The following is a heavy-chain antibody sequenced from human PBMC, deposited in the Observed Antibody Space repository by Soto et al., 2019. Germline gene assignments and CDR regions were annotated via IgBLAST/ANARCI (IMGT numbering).Heavy chain of an antibody. V-gene: IGHV3-23*01. J-gene: IGHJ1*01. CDR2: ISGSGGST. CDR1: GFTFSSYA. Sequence: GGSLRLSCAASGFTFSSYAVSWVRQAPGKGLEWVSAISGSGGSTYYADSVKGRFTISRDNSKNTLYLQMNSLRAEDTAVYYCPRTSRPGSGWYSYDGNLEHWGQGTLVTVSS. D-gene: IGHD6-19*01. CDR3: PRTSRPGSGWYSYDGNLEH.